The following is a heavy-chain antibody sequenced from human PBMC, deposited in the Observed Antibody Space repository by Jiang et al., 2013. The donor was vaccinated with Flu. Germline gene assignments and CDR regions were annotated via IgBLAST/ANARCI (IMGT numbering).Heavy chain of an antibody. Sequence: LLKPSETLSLTCAVYGGSFSGYYWSWIRQPPGKGLEWIGEINHSGSTNYNPSFKSRVTISVDTSKNQFSLKLSSVTAADTAVYYCARVRLGELSLDYWGQGTLVTVSS. CDR2: INHSGST. CDR1: GGSFSGYY. CDR3: ARVRLGELSLDY. J-gene: IGHJ4*02. V-gene: IGHV4-34*01. D-gene: IGHD3-16*02.